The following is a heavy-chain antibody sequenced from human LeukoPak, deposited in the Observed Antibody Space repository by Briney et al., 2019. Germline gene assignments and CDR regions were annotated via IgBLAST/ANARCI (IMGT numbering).Heavy chain of an antibody. V-gene: IGHV4-59*01. CDR1: GGSISSYY. CDR3: ARYYSGYGRNYLDY. J-gene: IGHJ4*02. CDR2: IYYSGST. Sequence: SETLSLTCTVSGGSISSYYWSWIRQPPGKGLEWIGYIYYSGSTNYNPSLKSRVTISVDTSKNQFSLKLSSVTAADTAVYYCARYYSGYGRNYLDYWGQGTLVTVSS. D-gene: IGHD5-12*01.